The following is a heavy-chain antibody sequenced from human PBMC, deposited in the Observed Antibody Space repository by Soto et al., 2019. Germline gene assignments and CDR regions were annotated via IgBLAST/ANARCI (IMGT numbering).Heavy chain of an antibody. CDR2: ISSSGSTI. V-gene: IGHV3-11*01. CDR1: GFTFSDYY. J-gene: IGHJ3*02. Sequence: AGSLRLSCAASGFTFSDYYMSWIRQAPGKGLEWVSYISSSGSTIYYADSVKGRFTISRDNAKNSLYLQMNSLRAEDTAVYYCARFRYSSGWYDAFDIWGQGTMVTVSS. CDR3: ARFRYSSGWYDAFDI. D-gene: IGHD6-19*01.